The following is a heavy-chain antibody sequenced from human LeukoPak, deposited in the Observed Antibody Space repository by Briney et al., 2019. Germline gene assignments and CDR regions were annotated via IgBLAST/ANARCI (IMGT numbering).Heavy chain of an antibody. CDR3: ARGYYDFWSGYPHYYYYGMDV. Sequence: GGSLRLSCAASGFTFSSYGMHWVRQAPGKGLEWVAVIWYDGSNKYYADSVKGRFTISRDNSKNTLYLQMNSLRAEDTAVYYCARGYYDFWSGYPHYYYYGMDVWGQGTTVTVSS. V-gene: IGHV3-33*01. J-gene: IGHJ6*02. D-gene: IGHD3-3*01. CDR1: GFTFSSYG. CDR2: IWYDGSNK.